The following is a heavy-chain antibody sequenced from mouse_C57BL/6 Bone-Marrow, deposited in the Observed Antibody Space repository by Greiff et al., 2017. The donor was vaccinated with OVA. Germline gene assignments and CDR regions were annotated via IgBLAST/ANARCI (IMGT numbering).Heavy chain of an antibody. CDR2: IRRTSNNYAP. V-gene: IGHV10-1*01. CDR3: VRHYAMDY. Sequence: EVKLVESGGGLVQPKGSLKLSCAASGFSFNTYAMNWVRQAPGKGLEWVARIRRTSNNYAPYYADSVKDRFTISRDDSKSMLYLKMNNLKADDTAMYYCVRHYAMDYWGQGTSVTVSS. CDR1: GFSFNTYA. J-gene: IGHJ4*01.